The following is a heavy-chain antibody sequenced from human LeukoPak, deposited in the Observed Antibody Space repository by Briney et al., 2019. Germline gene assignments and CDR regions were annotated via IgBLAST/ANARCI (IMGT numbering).Heavy chain of an antibody. CDR2: TSSSGSTI. Sequence: GGSLRLSCAASGFTFSSYEMNWVRQAPGKGLEWVSYTSSSGSTIYYADSVKGRFTISRDNAKISLYLQMNSLRAEDTAVYYCASSYWHFDLWGRGTLVTVSS. CDR1: GFTFSSYE. J-gene: IGHJ2*01. V-gene: IGHV3-48*03. CDR3: ASSYWHFDL.